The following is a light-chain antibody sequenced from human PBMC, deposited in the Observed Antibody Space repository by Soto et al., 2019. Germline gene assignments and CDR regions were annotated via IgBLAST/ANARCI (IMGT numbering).Light chain of an antibody. Sequence: SYELTQPPSVSVSPGQTARITCSGDALPKQYAYWYQQKPGQAPVLLIYKDNERPSGIPERFSGSSSGTTVTLTISGVQAEDEADYYCQSADTRDVVFGGGTKLTVL. V-gene: IGLV3-25*02. CDR1: ALPKQY. CDR3: QSADTRDVV. CDR2: KDN. J-gene: IGLJ2*01.